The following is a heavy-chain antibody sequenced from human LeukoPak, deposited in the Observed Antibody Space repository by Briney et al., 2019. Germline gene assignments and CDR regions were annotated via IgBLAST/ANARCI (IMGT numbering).Heavy chain of an antibody. CDR2: ISYDGSNK. D-gene: IGHD1-26*01. J-gene: IGHJ4*02. Sequence: PGRSLRLSCAASGFSFSSYEMYWVRQAPGKGLEWVVVISYDGSNKYYADSVKGRFTISRDNSRNTLYLQMNSLRAEDTAMYYCAREVMSYSGSYGSDYWGQGTLVTVSS. CDR1: GFSFSSYE. V-gene: IGHV3-30-3*01. CDR3: AREVMSYSGSYGSDY.